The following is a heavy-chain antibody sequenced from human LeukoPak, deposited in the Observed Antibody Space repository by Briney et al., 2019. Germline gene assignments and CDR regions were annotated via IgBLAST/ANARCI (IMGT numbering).Heavy chain of an antibody. CDR1: GGSISSYY. D-gene: IGHD4-17*01. CDR3: ARVGTAYGDYIDY. CDR2: IYYSGST. J-gene: IGHJ4*02. Sequence: PSETLSLTCTVSGGSISSYYWSWIRQPPGKGLEWIGYIYYSGSTNYNPSLKSRVTISVDTSKNQFSLKLSSVTAADTAVYYCARVGTAYGDYIDYWGQGTLVTVSS. V-gene: IGHV4-59*01.